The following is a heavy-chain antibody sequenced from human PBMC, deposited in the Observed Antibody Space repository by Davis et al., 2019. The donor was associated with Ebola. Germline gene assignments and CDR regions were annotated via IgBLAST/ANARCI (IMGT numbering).Heavy chain of an antibody. CDR2: ISAYNGNT. J-gene: IGHJ6*02. CDR3: ARDPQFWSGYYAHYYGMDV. CDR1: GGTFSSYG. D-gene: IGHD3-3*01. Sequence: AASVKVSCKASGGTFSSYGISWVRQAPGQGLEWMGWISAYNGNTNYAQKLQGRVTMTTDTSTSTAYMELRSLRSDDTAVYYCARDPQFWSGYYAHYYGMDVWGQGTTVTVSS. V-gene: IGHV1-18*01.